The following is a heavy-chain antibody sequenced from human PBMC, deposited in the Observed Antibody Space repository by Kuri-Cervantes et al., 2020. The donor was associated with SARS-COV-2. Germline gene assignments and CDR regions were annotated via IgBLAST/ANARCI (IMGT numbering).Heavy chain of an antibody. CDR1: GYSFSTYW. Sequence: KVSCKVSGYSFSTYWIGWVRQMPGKGLEWMGIIYPGDSDTRYSPSFEGQVTIAADESISTVYLQWSSLKASDTAMYYCARRLTGDGLHDYWGQGTLVTVSS. J-gene: IGHJ4*02. V-gene: IGHV5-51*01. D-gene: IGHD7-27*01. CDR2: IYPGDSDT. CDR3: ARRLTGDGLHDY.